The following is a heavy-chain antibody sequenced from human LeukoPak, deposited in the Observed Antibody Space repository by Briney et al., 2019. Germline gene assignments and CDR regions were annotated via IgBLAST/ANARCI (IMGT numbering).Heavy chain of an antibody. D-gene: IGHD3-10*01. CDR1: GYTFNSYG. J-gene: IGHJ5*02. V-gene: IGHV1-18*01. CDR3: AREGLWFGEFYNWFDP. CDR2: ISAYNGHT. Sequence: ASVKVSCKAPGYTFNSYGISWVRQAPGQGLEWMGWISAYNGHTNYAQRLQGRVTMTTDTSTSTAYMELRSLRSDDTAVYYCAREGLWFGEFYNWFDPWGQGTLVTVSS.